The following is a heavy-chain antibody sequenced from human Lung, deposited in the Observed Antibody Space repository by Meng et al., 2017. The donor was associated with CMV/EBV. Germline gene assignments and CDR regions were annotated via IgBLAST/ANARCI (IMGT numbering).Heavy chain of an antibody. J-gene: IGHJ6*02. CDR2: MNPNSGNT. CDR1: GYTFTSYG. Sequence: ASVXVSXKASGYTFTSYGINWVRQATGQGLEWMGWMNPNSGNTGYAQKFQGRVTMTRNTSISTAYMELSSLRSEDTAVYYCARNPYSNPGPPSPHVHYYYYGMDVWXQGTTVTVSS. D-gene: IGHD6-13*01. V-gene: IGHV1-8*02. CDR3: ARNPYSNPGPPSPHVHYYYYGMDV.